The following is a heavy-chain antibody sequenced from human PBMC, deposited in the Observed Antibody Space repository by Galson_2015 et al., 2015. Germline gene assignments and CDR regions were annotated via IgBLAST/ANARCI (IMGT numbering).Heavy chain of an antibody. CDR2: IYPGDSDT. V-gene: IGHV5-51*01. J-gene: IGHJ1*01. D-gene: IGHD6-19*01. CDR1: GYSFTSYW. CDR3: ARQATSSGWYMAGAEYFQH. Sequence: QSGAEVTKPGESLKISCKGSGYSFTSYWIGWVRQMPGKGLEWMGIIYPGDSDTRYSPSFQGQVTISADKSISTAYLQWSSLKASDTAMYYCARQATSSGWYMAGAEYFQHWCQGTLVTVSS.